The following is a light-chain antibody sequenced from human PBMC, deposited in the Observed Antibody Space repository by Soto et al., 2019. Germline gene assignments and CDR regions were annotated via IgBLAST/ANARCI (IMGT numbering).Light chain of an antibody. CDR3: QQYDNLPPTWT. J-gene: IGKJ1*01. Sequence: DIQITQSPSALSASGGKRVAMSCQAGQDIATYLNWYQQKPGKAPNLLIYDASNLETGVPSRFSGGGSGTHFTFTISNLQPEDIATYYCQQYDNLPPTWTFGQGTKV. CDR2: DAS. V-gene: IGKV1-33*01. CDR1: QDIATY.